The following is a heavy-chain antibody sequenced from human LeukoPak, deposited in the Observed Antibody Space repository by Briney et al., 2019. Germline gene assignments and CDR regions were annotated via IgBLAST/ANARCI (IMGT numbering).Heavy chain of an antibody. D-gene: IGHD2-2*02. CDR3: ARSWLGCSSTSCYTDAFDI. Sequence: PSETLSLTCTVSGGSISSYYWSWIRQPPGKGLEWIGYIYYSGSTNYNPSLKSRVTISVDTSKKQFSLKLSSVTAADTAVYYCARSWLGCSSTSCYTDAFDIWGQGTMVTVSS. CDR1: GGSISSYY. J-gene: IGHJ3*02. V-gene: IGHV4-59*01. CDR2: IYYSGST.